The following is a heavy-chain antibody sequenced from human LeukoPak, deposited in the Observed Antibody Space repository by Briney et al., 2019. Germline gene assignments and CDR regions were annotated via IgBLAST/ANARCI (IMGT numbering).Heavy chain of an antibody. V-gene: IGHV3-53*01. J-gene: IGHJ6*02. CDR2: LYSGGNT. Sequence: GGSLRLFCAASGLPISTNYMSWARHAPGKGPEWVSILYSGGNTFYADSVKGRFTISRDSSKNTLFLQMISLRAEDTAVYYCARDHITMIRGVSYYYYGMDVWGQGTTVTVSS. CDR3: ARDHITMIRGVSYYYYGMDV. CDR1: GLPISTNY. D-gene: IGHD3-10*01.